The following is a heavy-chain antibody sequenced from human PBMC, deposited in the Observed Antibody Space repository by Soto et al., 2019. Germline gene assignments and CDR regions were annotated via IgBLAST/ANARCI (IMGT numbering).Heavy chain of an antibody. CDR3: ARVREGFGELPKYYYGMDV. D-gene: IGHD3-10*01. V-gene: IGHV4-59*01. CDR2: IYYSGST. Sequence: SETLSLTCTVSGGSISSYYWSWIRQPPGKGLEWIGYIYYSGSTNYNPSLMSRGTISVDTSKNQFSLKLSSLTAVDTAVYYCARVREGFGELPKYYYGMDVWGQGTTVTVSS. J-gene: IGHJ6*02. CDR1: GGSISSYY.